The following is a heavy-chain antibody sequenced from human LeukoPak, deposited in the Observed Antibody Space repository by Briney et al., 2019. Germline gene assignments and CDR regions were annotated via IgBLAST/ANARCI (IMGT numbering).Heavy chain of an antibody. CDR2: IYHGGST. V-gene: IGHV4-59*01. CDR3: ARLLAGCPGGRCRAHFDY. D-gene: IGHD2-15*01. CDR1: GDSINSNY. J-gene: IGHJ4*02. Sequence: SETLSLTCSVSGDSINSNYWSWMRQPPGKGLEWIGYIYHGGSTNYNPSLKSRVSMSVDTSKNQFSLNLSSVTAADTAVYYCARLLAGCPGGRCRAHFDYWGQGTLVTVSS.